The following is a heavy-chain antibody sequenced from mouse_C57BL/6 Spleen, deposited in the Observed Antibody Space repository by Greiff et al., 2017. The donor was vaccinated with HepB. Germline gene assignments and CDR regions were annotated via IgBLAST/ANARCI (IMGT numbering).Heavy chain of an antibody. Sequence: DVQLQESGAELVRPGASVKLSCTASGFNIKDDYMHWVKQRPEQGLEWIGWIDPENGDTEYASKFQGKATITADTSSNTAYLQLSSLTSEDTAVYYCTTPIYYDYDGGPAYWGQGTLVTVSA. D-gene: IGHD2-4*01. J-gene: IGHJ3*01. CDR2: IDPENGDT. CDR1: GFNIKDDY. CDR3: TTPIYYDYDGGPAY. V-gene: IGHV14-4*01.